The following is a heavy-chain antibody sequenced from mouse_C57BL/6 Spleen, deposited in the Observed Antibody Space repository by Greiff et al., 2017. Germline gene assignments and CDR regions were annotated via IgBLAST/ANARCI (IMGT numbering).Heavy chain of an antibody. D-gene: IGHD2-2*01. J-gene: IGHJ1*03. CDR1: GYAFTNYL. V-gene: IGHV1-54*01. Sequence: QVQLKQSGAELVRPGTSVKVSCKASGYAFTNYLIEWVKQRPGQGLEWIGVINPGSGGTNYNEKFKGKATLTADKSSSTAYMQLSSLTSEDSAVYFCARSGLRDWYFDVWGTGTTVTVSS. CDR3: ARSGLRDWYFDV. CDR2: INPGSGGT.